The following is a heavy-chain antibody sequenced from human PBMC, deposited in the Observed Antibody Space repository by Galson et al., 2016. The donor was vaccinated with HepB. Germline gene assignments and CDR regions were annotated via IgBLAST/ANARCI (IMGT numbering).Heavy chain of an antibody. CDR3: ARVKNGLDV. Sequence: SETLSLTCTVSGGSIRGYYWIWIRQPPGKGLESIGYIYYSGSTNYNPSLKGRVTISVDTSKNQFSLKLTSVTAADTAVYYCARVKNGLDVWGQGTTVTVSS. J-gene: IGHJ6*02. CDR1: GGSIRGYY. CDR2: IYYSGST. V-gene: IGHV4-59*01.